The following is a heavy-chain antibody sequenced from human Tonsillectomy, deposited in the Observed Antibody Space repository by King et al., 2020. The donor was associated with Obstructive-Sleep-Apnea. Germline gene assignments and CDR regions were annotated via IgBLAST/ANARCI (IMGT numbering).Heavy chain of an antibody. D-gene: IGHD6-13*01. CDR3: ARDSSSWESYYYYGMDV. CDR2: IYYSGST. Sequence: VQLQESGPGLVKPSETLSLTCTVSGGSVSSGSYYWSWIRQPPGKGLERIGYIYYSGSTNYNPSLKSRVTISVDTSKNQFSLKLSSVTAADTAVYYCARDSSSWESYYYYGMDVWGQGTTVTVSS. J-gene: IGHJ6*02. CDR1: GGSVSSGSYY. V-gene: IGHV4-61*01.